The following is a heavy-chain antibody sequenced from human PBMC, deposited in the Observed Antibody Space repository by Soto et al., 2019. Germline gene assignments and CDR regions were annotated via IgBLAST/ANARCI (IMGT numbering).Heavy chain of an antibody. Sequence: EVQLVESGGGLVKPGGSLRLSCAASGFTFSSYSMNWVRQASGKGLEWVSSISSSSSYIYYADSVKGRFTISRDNAKNSLYLQMNSLRAEDTAVYYCATPRDIVPGYYDILTGPYYMDVWGKGTTVTVSS. CDR3: ATPRDIVPGYYDILTGPYYMDV. CDR2: ISSSSSYI. V-gene: IGHV3-21*01. CDR1: GFTFSSYS. D-gene: IGHD3-9*01. J-gene: IGHJ6*03.